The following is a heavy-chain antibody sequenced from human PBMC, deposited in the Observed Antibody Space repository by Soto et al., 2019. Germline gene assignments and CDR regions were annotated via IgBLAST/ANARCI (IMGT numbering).Heavy chain of an antibody. V-gene: IGHV3-30*18. J-gene: IGHJ1*01. D-gene: IGHD1-20*01. Sequence: QVPLVESGGGVVQPGRSLRLSCAASGFTFSSYGMHWVRQAPGKGLEWVAVISYDGSNKYYADSVKGRFTISRDNSKNTLYLQMNSLRAEDTAVYYCAKGGLYNRAEYFQHWGQGTLVTVSS. CDR3: AKGGLYNRAEYFQH. CDR1: GFTFSSYG. CDR2: ISYDGSNK.